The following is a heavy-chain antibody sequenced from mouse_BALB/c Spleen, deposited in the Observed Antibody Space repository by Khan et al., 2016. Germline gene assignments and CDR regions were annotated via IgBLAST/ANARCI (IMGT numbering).Heavy chain of an antibody. Sequence: QIQLVQSGPELKKPGETVKISCKASGYTLTNYGMNWVKQAPGKGLKWMGWINTYTGKPTYSDDFKGRFAFSLETSASTAYLQINSLKNEDMATCFCARHYYGGRGNYFDYGGQGTTLTVSS. D-gene: IGHD1-1*01. CDR2: INTYTGKP. CDR1: GYTLTNYG. V-gene: IGHV9-1*02. J-gene: IGHJ2*01. CDR3: ARHYYGGRGNYFDY.